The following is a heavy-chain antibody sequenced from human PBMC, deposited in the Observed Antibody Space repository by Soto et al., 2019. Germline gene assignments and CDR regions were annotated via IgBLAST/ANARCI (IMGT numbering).Heavy chain of an antibody. CDR1: GFTFGDYG. Sequence: QVQLVESGGGVVQPGRSLRLSCAASGFTFGDYGMHWVRQAPGKGLEWVAFVSFDATNQFYSDSVKGRFTISRDNSKNTLFLQMNSLKTEDTAVYFCTKDNFAVRPIPYYFDYWGQGTLVTVSS. D-gene: IGHD6-6*01. J-gene: IGHJ4*02. CDR2: VSFDATNQ. V-gene: IGHV3-30*18. CDR3: TKDNFAVRPIPYYFDY.